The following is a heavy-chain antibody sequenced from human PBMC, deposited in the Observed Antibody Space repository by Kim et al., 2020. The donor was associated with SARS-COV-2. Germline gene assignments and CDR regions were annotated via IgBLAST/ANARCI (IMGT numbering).Heavy chain of an antibody. V-gene: IGHV5-51*01. Sequence: GESLKISCKGSGYSFTSYWIGWVRQMPGKGLEWMGIIYPGDSDTRYSPSFQGQVTISADKSISTAYLQWSSLKASDTAMYYCARSDNSYYDILTGRQGPNDAFDIWGQGTMVTVSS. CDR3: ARSDNSYYDILTGRQGPNDAFDI. CDR2: IYPGDSDT. D-gene: IGHD3-9*01. J-gene: IGHJ3*02. CDR1: GYSFTSYW.